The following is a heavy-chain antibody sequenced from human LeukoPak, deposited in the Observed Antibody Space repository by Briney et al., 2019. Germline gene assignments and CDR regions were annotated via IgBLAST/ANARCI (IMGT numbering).Heavy chain of an antibody. CDR1: GFAFGDSA. Sequence: PGGSLRLSCTASGFAFGDSAMSWFRQAPGKGLEWVTFIRFDGSDKYYADSVEGRFTISRNNSKNTLYLQMNSLRAEDTAVYYCAKDKDLWSGYYVDYWGQGTLVTVSS. CDR3: AKDKDLWSGYYVDY. J-gene: IGHJ4*02. D-gene: IGHD3-3*01. CDR2: IRFDGSDK. V-gene: IGHV3-30*02.